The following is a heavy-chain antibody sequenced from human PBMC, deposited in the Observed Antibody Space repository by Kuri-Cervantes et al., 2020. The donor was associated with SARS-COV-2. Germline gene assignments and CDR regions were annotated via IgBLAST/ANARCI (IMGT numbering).Heavy chain of an antibody. D-gene: IGHD3-22*01. V-gene: IGHV3-21*01. CDR3: ARDRNYYDSSGYYHNWFDP. J-gene: IGHJ5*02. CDR2: ISSSSSYI. CDR1: GFTFSSYS. Sequence: GESLKISCAASGFTFSSYSMNWVRQAPGKGLEWVSSISSSSSYIYYADSVKGRFTISRDNAKNSLYLQMNSLRAEDTAVYYCARDRNYYDSSGYYHNWFDPWGQGTLVTVSS.